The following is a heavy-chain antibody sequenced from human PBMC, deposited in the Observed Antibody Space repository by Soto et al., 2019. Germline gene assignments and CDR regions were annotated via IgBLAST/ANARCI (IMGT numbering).Heavy chain of an antibody. V-gene: IGHV4-31*03. Sequence: LSLTCTVSGGSISSGGYYWSWIRQHPGKGLEWIGYIYYSGSTYYNPSLKSRVTISVDTSKNQFSLKLSSVTAADTAVYYCATWSGYFVDYWGQGTLVTVSS. CDR3: ATWSGYFVDY. CDR1: GGSISSGGYY. D-gene: IGHD3-3*01. CDR2: IYYSGST. J-gene: IGHJ4*02.